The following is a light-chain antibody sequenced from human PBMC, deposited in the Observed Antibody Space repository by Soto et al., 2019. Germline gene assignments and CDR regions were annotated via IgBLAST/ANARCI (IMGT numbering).Light chain of an antibody. Sequence: QSVLTQPPSASGTPGHTVTISCSGSSSNIGSAYIYWYQHLPGTAPKLLIYRNNQRPSGVPDRFSGSKSGTSASLAISGLRSEDEADYYCAAWDDSLSGVVFGGGTKVTVL. J-gene: IGLJ2*01. CDR2: RNN. V-gene: IGLV1-47*01. CDR3: AAWDDSLSGVV. CDR1: SSNIGSAY.